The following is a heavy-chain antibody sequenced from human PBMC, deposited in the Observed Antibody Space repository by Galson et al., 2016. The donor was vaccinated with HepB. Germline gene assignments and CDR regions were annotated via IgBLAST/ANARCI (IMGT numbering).Heavy chain of an antibody. D-gene: IGHD3-16*02. CDR1: GFTFSNYA. J-gene: IGHJ4*02. CDR3: ARDLPYYDYIWGSYRYEFSFDY. Sequence: LRLSCAASGFTFSNYAMHWVRQAPGKGLEWVAVISYDGSNKYYVDSVKGRFTISRDNSKNTLYLQMNSLRAEDTAVYYCARDLPYYDYIWGSYRYEFSFDYWGQGTLVSVSS. V-gene: IGHV3-30-3*01. CDR2: ISYDGSNK.